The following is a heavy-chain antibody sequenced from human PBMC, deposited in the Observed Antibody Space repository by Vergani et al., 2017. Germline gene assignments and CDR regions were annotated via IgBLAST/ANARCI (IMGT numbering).Heavy chain of an antibody. V-gene: IGHV4-30-2*01. J-gene: IGHJ5*02. Sequence: QLQLQESGSGLVKPSQTLSLTCAVSGGSLSSGGYSWSWIRQPPGKGLEWIGYIYHSGSTYYNPSLTCRVTISVDRSKNQFSLKLSSVTAADTAVYYCARELRQLFFGWFDPWGQGTLVTVSS. D-gene: IGHD6-6*01. CDR1: GGSLSSGGYS. CDR3: ARELRQLFFGWFDP. CDR2: IYHSGST.